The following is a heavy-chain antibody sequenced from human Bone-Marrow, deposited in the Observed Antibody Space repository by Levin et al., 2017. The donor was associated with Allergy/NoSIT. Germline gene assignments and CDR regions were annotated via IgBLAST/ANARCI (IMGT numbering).Heavy chain of an antibody. CDR2: ISYDGSNK. CDR1: GFTFSSYA. CDR3: ARAVAEFDY. Sequence: PGGSLRLSCAASGFTFSSYAMHWVRQAPGKGLEWVAVISYDGSNKYYADSVKGRFTISRDNSKNTLYLQMNSLRAEDTAVYYCARAVAEFDYWGQGTLVTVSS. D-gene: IGHD6-19*01. J-gene: IGHJ4*02. V-gene: IGHV3-30*04.